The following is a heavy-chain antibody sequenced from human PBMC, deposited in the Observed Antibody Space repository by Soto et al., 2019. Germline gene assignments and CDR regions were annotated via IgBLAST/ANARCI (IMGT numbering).Heavy chain of an antibody. CDR2: IYYSGGT. Sequence: PSETLSLTCTVSGGSISSYYWSWIRQPPGKGLEWIGYIYYSGGTNYNPSLKSRVTISVDTSKNQFSLKLSSVTAADTAVYYCARGRYYDFWSGPGEFDYWGQGTLVTVSS. D-gene: IGHD3-3*01. J-gene: IGHJ4*02. CDR1: GGSISSYY. CDR3: ARGRYYDFWSGPGEFDY. V-gene: IGHV4-59*01.